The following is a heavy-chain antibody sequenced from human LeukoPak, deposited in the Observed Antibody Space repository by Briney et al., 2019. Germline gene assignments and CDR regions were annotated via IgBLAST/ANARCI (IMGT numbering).Heavy chain of an antibody. CDR1: GGSFSGYY. Sequence: SETLSLTCAVYGGSFSGYYWSWIRQPPGKGLEWIWEINHSGSTNYNPSLKSRVTISVDTSKNQFSLKLSSVTAADTAVYYCASLGPTTYYYYGMDVWGQGTTVTVSS. CDR2: INHSGST. CDR3: ASLGPTTYYYYGMDV. V-gene: IGHV4-34*01. D-gene: IGHD1-26*01. J-gene: IGHJ6*02.